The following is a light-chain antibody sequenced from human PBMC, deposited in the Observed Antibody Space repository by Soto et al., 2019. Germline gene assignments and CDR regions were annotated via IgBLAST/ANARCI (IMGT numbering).Light chain of an antibody. CDR2: ATS. CDR1: QGISNF. J-gene: IGKJ1*01. Sequence: DIQITQSPSSLSASVGDRVTITCRASQGISNFLAWYQQKPGKVPKLLIYATSTLPPGVQSRFSGSGSGTDFTLTISSLLPEDVATYFCQYYNSAPTWTFGQGTKVEIK. V-gene: IGKV1-27*01. CDR3: QYYNSAPTWT.